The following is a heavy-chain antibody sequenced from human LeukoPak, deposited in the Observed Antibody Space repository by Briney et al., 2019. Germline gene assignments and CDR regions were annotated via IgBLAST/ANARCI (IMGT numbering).Heavy chain of an antibody. Sequence: GGSLRLSCAASGFTFSSYEMNWVRQAPGKGLEWVANIKQDGSEKYYVDSVKGRFTISRDYAESSLYLQMNSLRAEDTAVYYCARWVSGWYAGIYFDYWGQGTLVTVSS. V-gene: IGHV3-7*01. J-gene: IGHJ4*02. D-gene: IGHD6-19*01. CDR3: ARWVSGWYAGIYFDY. CDR2: IKQDGSEK. CDR1: GFTFSSYE.